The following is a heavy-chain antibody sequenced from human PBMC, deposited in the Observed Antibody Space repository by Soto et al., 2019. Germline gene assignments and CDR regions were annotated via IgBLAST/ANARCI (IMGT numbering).Heavy chain of an antibody. CDR1: GFTFSSYG. J-gene: IGHJ6*02. Sequence: PGGSLRLSCAASGFTFSSYGMHWVHQAPGKGLEWVAVIWYDGSNKYYADSVKGRFTISRDNSKNTLYLQMNSLRAEDTAVYYCARDRIRFLEWFTYGMDVWGQGTTVTVSS. D-gene: IGHD3-3*01. CDR3: ARDRIRFLEWFTYGMDV. CDR2: IWYDGSNK. V-gene: IGHV3-33*01.